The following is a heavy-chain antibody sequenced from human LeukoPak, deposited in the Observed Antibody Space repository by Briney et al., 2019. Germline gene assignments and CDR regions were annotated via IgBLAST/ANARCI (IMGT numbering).Heavy chain of an antibody. J-gene: IGHJ4*02. CDR2: IWYDGSKK. V-gene: IGHV3-33*01. Sequence: GRSLRLSCAASGFTFRNFGMHWVRQAPGKGLEGVAVIWYDGSKKYYADSVKGRLTISRDNSKNTLYLQMNSLRAEDTAVYYCATILYGSGSYYPDYWGQGTLVTVSS. D-gene: IGHD3-10*01. CDR3: ATILYGSGSYYPDY. CDR1: GFTFRNFG.